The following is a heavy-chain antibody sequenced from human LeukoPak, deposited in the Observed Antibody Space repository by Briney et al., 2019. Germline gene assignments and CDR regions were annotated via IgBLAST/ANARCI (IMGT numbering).Heavy chain of an antibody. Sequence: SETLSLTCAVYGGSFSGYCWSWVRQPPGKGLEWIGEINHSGSTNYNPSLKSRVTISVGTSKNQFPLKLSSVTAADTAVYYCASEGYCSGGSCYSACWGQGTLVTVSS. V-gene: IGHV4-34*01. CDR2: INHSGST. J-gene: IGHJ4*02. CDR1: GGSFSGYC. D-gene: IGHD2-15*01. CDR3: ASEGYCSGGSCYSAC.